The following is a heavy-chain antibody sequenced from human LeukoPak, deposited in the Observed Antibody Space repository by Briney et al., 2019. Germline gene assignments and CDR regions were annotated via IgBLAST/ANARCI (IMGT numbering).Heavy chain of an antibody. CDR3: ARADGGNCNYFDY. J-gene: IGHJ4*02. D-gene: IGHD4-23*01. CDR1: GYTFTGYY. V-gene: IGHV1-2*02. Sequence: ASVKVSFKASGYTFTGYYMHWVRQAPGQGLEWMGWINPNSGGTNYAQKFQGRVTMTRDTSISTAYMELSRLRSDDTAVYYCARADGGNCNYFDYWGQGTLVTVSS. CDR2: INPNSGGT.